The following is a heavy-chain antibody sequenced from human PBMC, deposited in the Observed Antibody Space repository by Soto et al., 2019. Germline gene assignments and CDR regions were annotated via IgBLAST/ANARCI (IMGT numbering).Heavy chain of an antibody. V-gene: IGHV3-7*01. D-gene: IGHD3-9*01. CDR1: GFTFSSYW. CDR2: IKQDGSEK. CDR3: ARDPYDILTGSIFDY. Sequence: EVQLVESGGGLVQPGGSLRLSCAASGFTFSSYWVSWVRQAPGKGLEWVANIKQDGSEKYYVDSVKGRFTISRDNAKNSLYLQMNSLRAEDTAVYYCARDPYDILTGSIFDYWGQGTLVTVSS. J-gene: IGHJ4*02.